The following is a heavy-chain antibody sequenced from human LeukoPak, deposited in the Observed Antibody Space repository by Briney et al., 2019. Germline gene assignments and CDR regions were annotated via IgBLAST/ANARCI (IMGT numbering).Heavy chain of an antibody. CDR3: ARGLDCRSTSCYLYN. V-gene: IGHV3-7*01. CDR1: GFTFTKYW. J-gene: IGHJ4*02. CDR2: IKQDGSEK. D-gene: IGHD2-2*01. Sequence: PGGSLRLSCAASGFTFTKYWMTWVRQAPGKGLEWVANIKQDGSEKFYVDSVKGRFTISRDNAKNSLDLQINSLGAEDTAVYYCARGLDCRSTSCYLYNWGQGTLVIVSS.